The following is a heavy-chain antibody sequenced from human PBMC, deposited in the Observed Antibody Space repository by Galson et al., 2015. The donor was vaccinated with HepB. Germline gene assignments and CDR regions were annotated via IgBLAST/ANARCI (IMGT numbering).Heavy chain of an antibody. J-gene: IGHJ6*02. CDR1: GGTFSSYA. V-gene: IGHV1-69*13. CDR3: ARGGFDCSGGSCYSGYGMDV. CDR2: IIPIFGTA. Sequence: SVKVSCKASGGTFSSYAISWVRQAPGQGLGWMGGIIPIFGTANYAQKFQGRVTITADESTSTAYMELSSLRSEDTAVYYCARGGFDCSGGSCYSGYGMDVWGQGTTVTVSS. D-gene: IGHD2-15*01.